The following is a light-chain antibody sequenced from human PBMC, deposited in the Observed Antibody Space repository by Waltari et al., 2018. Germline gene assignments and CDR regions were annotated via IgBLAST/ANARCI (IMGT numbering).Light chain of an antibody. Sequence: QSALTQPASVSGSPGQSITISCTGTSSDVGGYNYVSWYQQHPGKVPKLLIFDVSNRPSGVSNRFSGSKSGNTASLTISGLQAEDESDYYRCSFTSRSTWVFGGGTKLTVL. CDR3: CSFTSRSTWV. CDR1: SSDVGGYNY. CDR2: DVS. V-gene: IGLV2-14*01. J-gene: IGLJ3*02.